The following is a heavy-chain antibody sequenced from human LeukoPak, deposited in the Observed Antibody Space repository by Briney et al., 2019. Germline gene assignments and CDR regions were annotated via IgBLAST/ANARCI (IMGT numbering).Heavy chain of an antibody. D-gene: IGHD6-19*01. Sequence: GASVKVSCNASGYTFTRYSIHWVRQAPGQGLEWIGIINPSGGGTNYAQKFQGRVTMTTDTSTSTVYMELSSLRSEDTAVFYCARDDVVAAPFYYYGLDVWGQGTTVTVSS. CDR3: ARDDVVAAPFYYYGLDV. V-gene: IGHV1-46*01. CDR1: GYTFTRYS. J-gene: IGHJ6*02. CDR2: INPSGGGT.